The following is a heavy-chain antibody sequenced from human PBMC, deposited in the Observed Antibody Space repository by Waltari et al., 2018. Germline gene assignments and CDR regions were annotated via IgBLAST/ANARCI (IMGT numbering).Heavy chain of an antibody. V-gene: IGHV4-39*07. CDR1: GGSISSSSYY. D-gene: IGHD4-17*01. CDR2: IYYSGST. CDR3: ARVTSYGDLRYFDY. Sequence: QLQLQESGPGLVKPSETLSLTCTVSGGSISSSSYYWGWIRQPPGKGLEWIGSIYYSGSTDYNPSLRSRVTISVDTSKNQFSLKLSSVTAADTAVYYCARVTSYGDLRYFDYWGQGTLVTVSS. J-gene: IGHJ4*02.